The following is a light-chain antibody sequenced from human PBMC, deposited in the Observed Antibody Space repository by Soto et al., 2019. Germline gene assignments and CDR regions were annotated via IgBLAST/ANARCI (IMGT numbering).Light chain of an antibody. Sequence: QSVLNQPASVSGSPGQSVTISCTATSSDVENYKLVSWYQQHPGKAPKLIIYEVTKRPSVVSNRFSGSKSANTASLTISGLQPEDEADYYCCSSVGSYVFGTGTKVTVL. J-gene: IGLJ1*01. CDR2: EVT. V-gene: IGLV2-23*02. CDR3: CSSVGSYV. CDR1: SSDVENYKL.